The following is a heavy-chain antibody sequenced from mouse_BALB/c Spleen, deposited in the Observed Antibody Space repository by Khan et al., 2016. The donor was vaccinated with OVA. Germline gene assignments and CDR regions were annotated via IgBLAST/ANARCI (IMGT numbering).Heavy chain of an antibody. CDR2: ISSAATYT. V-gene: IGHV5-9-1*01. D-gene: IGHD2-1*01. CDR1: GFTFSSFV. J-gene: IGHJ3*01. Sequence: EVELVDSGGGLVEPGGSLKLSCAASGFTFSSFVMSWVRQTPEKRLEWVATISSAATYTYYPDSVKGRFTISRENAKNTLYLQMNSLRSDDTAIYYCTNGNYGWFAYWGQGTLVTVST. CDR3: TNGNYGWFAY.